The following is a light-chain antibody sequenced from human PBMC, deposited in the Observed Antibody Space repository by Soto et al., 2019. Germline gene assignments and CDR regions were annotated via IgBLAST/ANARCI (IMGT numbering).Light chain of an antibody. J-gene: IGKJ1*01. Sequence: TQSPGTLSLSAGERATLSCRASQSVSSWLAWYQQKPGKAPNLLIFSASNITSDIPARFSGSGSGTKFTLTIARLQPDDFATYYCQQYGTFLETFGQGTKVDIK. CDR1: QSVSSW. CDR3: QQYGTFLET. V-gene: IGKV1-5*03. CDR2: SAS.